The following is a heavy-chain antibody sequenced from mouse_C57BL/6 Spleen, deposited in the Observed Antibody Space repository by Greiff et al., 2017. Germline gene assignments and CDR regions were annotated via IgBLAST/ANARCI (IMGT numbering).Heavy chain of an antibody. CDR3: ARSEGYYHY. CDR1: GYSFTGYY. Sequence: EVQLQQSGPELVKPGASVKISCKASGYSFTGYYMNWVKQSPEKSLEWIGEINPSTGGTTYNQKFKAKATLTVDKSTSTAYMQLKSLTSEDSAVYYCARSEGYYHYWGKGTTLTVAS. CDR2: INPSTGGT. V-gene: IGHV1-42*01. J-gene: IGHJ2*01.